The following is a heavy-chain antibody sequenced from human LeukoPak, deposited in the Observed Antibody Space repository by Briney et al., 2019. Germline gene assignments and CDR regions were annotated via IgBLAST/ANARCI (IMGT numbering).Heavy chain of an antibody. CDR3: ARVNADSSSWPFDY. Sequence: SETLSLTCTVSGDSISSTSYYWGWIRQPPGKGLEWIGIIYYSGTTYYSPSLKSRVAISVDTSKNHFSLKVNSVTAADTAVYYCARVNADSSSWPFDYWGQGTLVTVSS. CDR1: GDSISSTSYY. CDR2: IYYSGTT. J-gene: IGHJ4*02. V-gene: IGHV4-39*02. D-gene: IGHD6-13*01.